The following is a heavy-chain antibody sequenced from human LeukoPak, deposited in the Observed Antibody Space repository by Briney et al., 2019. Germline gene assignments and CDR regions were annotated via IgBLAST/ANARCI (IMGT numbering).Heavy chain of an antibody. CDR2: ISSSSSYI. Sequence: KTGGSLRLSCAASGFTFSSYSMNWVRQAPGEGLEWVSSISSSSSYIYYADSVKGRFTISRDNAKNSLYLQMNSLRAEDTAVYYCARAISPHDAFDIWGQGTMVTVSS. CDR1: GFTFSSYS. CDR3: ARAISPHDAFDI. V-gene: IGHV3-21*01. J-gene: IGHJ3*02.